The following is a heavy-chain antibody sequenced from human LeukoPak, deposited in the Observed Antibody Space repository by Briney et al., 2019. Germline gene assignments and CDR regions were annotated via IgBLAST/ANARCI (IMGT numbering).Heavy chain of an antibody. CDR2: INPSGGST. V-gene: IGHV1-46*03. Sequence: ASVKVSCKASRYTFTSYYMHLVRQAPGQGLEWMGIINPSGGSTSYAQKFQGRVTMTRDTSTSTVYMELSSLRSEDTAVYYCARDASPIRYYDSSTTTFDYWGQGTLVTVSS. D-gene: IGHD3-22*01. CDR3: ARDASPIRYYDSSTTTFDY. J-gene: IGHJ4*02. CDR1: RYTFTSYY.